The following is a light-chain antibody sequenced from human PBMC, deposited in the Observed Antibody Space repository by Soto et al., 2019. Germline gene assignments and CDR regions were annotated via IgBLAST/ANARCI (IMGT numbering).Light chain of an antibody. J-gene: IGKJ2*01. CDR3: HQRSNWPRT. CDR2: DTS. Sequence: EIVLTQSPATLSLSPGERATLSCRASQSVSSYLAWYQQKPGQAPRLLIYDTSNRATGIPARFSGSGSGTDFTLTISSLEPEDFAVYYCHQRSNWPRTFGQGTKLEFK. V-gene: IGKV3-11*01. CDR1: QSVSSY.